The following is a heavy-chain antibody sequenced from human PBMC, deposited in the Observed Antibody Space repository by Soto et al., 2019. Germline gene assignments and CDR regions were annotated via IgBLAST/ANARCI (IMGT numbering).Heavy chain of an antibody. CDR3: ARGGSSSWYNYYYYGMDV. J-gene: IGHJ6*02. Sequence: GASVKVSCKASGGTFSSYAISWVRQAPGQGLEWMGGIIPIFGTANYAQKFQGRVTITADKSTSTAYMELSSLRSEDTAVYYCARGGSSSWYNYYYYGMDVWGQGTTVTVSS. V-gene: IGHV1-69*06. CDR2: IIPIFGTA. D-gene: IGHD6-13*01. CDR1: GGTFSSYA.